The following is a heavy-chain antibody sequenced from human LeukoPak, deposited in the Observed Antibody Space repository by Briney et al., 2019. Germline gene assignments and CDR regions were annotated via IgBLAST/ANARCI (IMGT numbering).Heavy chain of an antibody. CDR1: GFTFSSYN. Sequence: GGSLRLSCAASGFTFSSYNMNWVRQAPGKGLEWVSSISSSSGYIYYADSLKGRFTISRDNAKSSLYLQMNSLRAEDAAVYYCARAPTFSGWFDYWGQGTLVTVSS. D-gene: IGHD6-19*01. CDR3: ARAPTFSGWFDY. CDR2: ISSSSGYI. V-gene: IGHV3-21*01. J-gene: IGHJ4*02.